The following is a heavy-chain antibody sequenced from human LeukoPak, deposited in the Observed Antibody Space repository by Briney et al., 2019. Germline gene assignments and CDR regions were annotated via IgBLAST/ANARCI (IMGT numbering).Heavy chain of an antibody. CDR2: ITTSSTYI. CDR1: GFTVSSNY. V-gene: IGHV3-21*01. CDR3: ARGKYSSGWFDY. D-gene: IGHD6-19*01. J-gene: IGHJ4*02. Sequence: GGSLRLSCAVSGFTVSSNYMSWVRQAPGKGLEWVSSITTSSTYISYADSVKGRFTISRDNAKNSLYLQMNSLRAEDTAVYYCARGKYSSGWFDYWGQGTLVTVSS.